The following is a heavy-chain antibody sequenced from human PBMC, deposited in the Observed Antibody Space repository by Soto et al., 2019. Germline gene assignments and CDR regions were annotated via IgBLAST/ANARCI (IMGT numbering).Heavy chain of an antibody. Sequence: ASETLSLTCTVSGGSISSYYWNWIRQPPGKGLEWIGYIYYSGSNNYNPSLKSRVTISVDTSKNQFSLKLSSVTAADTAVYYCARGDSSSSLDYWGQGTLVTVSS. D-gene: IGHD6-13*01. V-gene: IGHV4-59*01. CDR3: ARGDSSSSLDY. J-gene: IGHJ4*02. CDR1: GGSISSYY. CDR2: IYYSGSN.